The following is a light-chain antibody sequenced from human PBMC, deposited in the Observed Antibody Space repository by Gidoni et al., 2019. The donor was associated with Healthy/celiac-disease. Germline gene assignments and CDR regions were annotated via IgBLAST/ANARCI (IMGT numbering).Light chain of an antibody. Sequence: AIQFTQSPSSLSASVGDRVTITCRASQCISIDLAWYQQKPGKAPKLLIYDASSLESGVPSRFSGSGSGTDFTLTISSLQPEDFATYYCQQFNSYQYTFGQGTKLEIK. J-gene: IGKJ2*01. CDR1: QCISID. CDR2: DAS. V-gene: IGKV1-13*02. CDR3: QQFNSYQYT.